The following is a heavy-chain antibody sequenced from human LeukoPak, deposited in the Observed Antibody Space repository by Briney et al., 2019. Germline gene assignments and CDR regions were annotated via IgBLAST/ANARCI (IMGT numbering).Heavy chain of an antibody. D-gene: IGHD3-9*01. CDR1: GYSFSSYW. CDR3: ARRNDNYYYGMDV. V-gene: IGHV5-51*01. Sequence: GESLKIPCKGSGYSFSSYWIGWVRQLPGKGLEWMGIIYPGDSDTRYSPSFQGQVTISADKSISTAYLQWSSLKASDTAMYYCARRNDNYYYGMDVWGQGTTVTVSS. J-gene: IGHJ6*02. CDR2: IYPGDSDT.